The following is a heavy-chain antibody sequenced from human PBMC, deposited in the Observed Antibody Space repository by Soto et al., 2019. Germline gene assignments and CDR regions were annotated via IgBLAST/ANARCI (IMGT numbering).Heavy chain of an antibody. V-gene: IGHV4-38-2*01. CDR3: ARVPSPFDYYYAMDV. J-gene: IGHJ6*02. CDR2: IFSSGTT. CDR1: GYSISSGYY. D-gene: IGHD3-16*01. Sequence: SETLSLTCAVSGYSISSGYYWGWIRQPPGKGLEWIGYIFSSGTTYYNPSLKSRLTMSLDTSQNQFSLRLASVTDADSAVYYCARVPSPFDYYYAMDVWGQGTTVTVSS.